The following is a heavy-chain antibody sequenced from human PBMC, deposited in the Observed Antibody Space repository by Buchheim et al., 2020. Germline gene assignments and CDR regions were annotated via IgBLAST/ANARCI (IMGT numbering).Heavy chain of an antibody. J-gene: IGHJ6*02. CDR1: GGSFSGYY. D-gene: IGHD3-3*01. Sequence: QVQLQQWGAGLLKPSETLSLTCAVYGGSFSGYYWSWIRQPPGKGLEWIGEINHSGSTNYNPSLKSRVTISVDTSKNQFSLKLSSVTAADTAVYYCARGVFGVVIETYYYYGMDVWGQGTT. V-gene: IGHV4-34*01. CDR3: ARGVFGVVIETYYYYGMDV. CDR2: INHSGST.